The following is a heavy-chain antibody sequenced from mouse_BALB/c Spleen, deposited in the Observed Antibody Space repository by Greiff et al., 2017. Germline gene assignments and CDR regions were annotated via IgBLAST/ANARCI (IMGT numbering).Heavy chain of an antibody. Sequence: DVHLVESGAELVKPGASVKLSCTASGFNIKDTYMHWVKQRPEQGLEWIGRIDPANGNTKYDPKFQGKATITADTSSNTAYLQLSSLTSEDTAVYYCARDYYGSSYWYFDVWGAGTTVTVSS. V-gene: IGHV14-3*02. CDR3: ARDYYGSSYWYFDV. CDR1: GFNIKDTY. D-gene: IGHD1-1*01. CDR2: IDPANGNT. J-gene: IGHJ1*01.